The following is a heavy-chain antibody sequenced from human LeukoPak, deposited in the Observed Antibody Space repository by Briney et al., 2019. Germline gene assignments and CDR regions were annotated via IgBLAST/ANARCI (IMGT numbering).Heavy chain of an antibody. D-gene: IGHD2-2*01. CDR2: INPNSGGT. V-gene: IGHV1-2*02. J-gene: IGHJ5*02. CDR3: ARDAYCSSTSCYGWFDP. CDR1: GYTFTGYY. Sequence: GASVKVSCKASGYTFTGYYMHWVRQAPGQGLEWMGWINPNSGGTNYAQKFQSRVTMTGDTSISTAYMELSRLRSDDTAVYYCARDAYCSSTSCYGWFDPWGQGTLVTVSS.